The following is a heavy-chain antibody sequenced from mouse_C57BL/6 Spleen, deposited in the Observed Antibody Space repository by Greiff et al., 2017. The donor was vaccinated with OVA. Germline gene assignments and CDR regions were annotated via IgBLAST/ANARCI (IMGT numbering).Heavy chain of an antibody. J-gene: IGHJ2*01. V-gene: IGHV1-26*01. CDR3: ARSLDY. Sequence: EVQLQQSGPELVKPGASVKLSCKASGYTFTDYYMNWVKQSHGKSLEWIGDINPNNGGTSYNQKFKGKATLTVDKSSSTAYMELRSLTSEDSAVYYCARSLDYWGQGTTLTVSS. CDR1: GYTFTDYY. CDR2: INPNNGGT.